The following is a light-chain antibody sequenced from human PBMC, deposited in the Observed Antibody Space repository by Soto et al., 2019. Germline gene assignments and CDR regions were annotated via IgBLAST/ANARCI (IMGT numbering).Light chain of an antibody. CDR3: KSFAGSNTYV. V-gene: IGLV2-14*02. Sequence: QSALTQPASVSGSPGQSITISCTGTSSDVGSYDLVSWFQHHPGEAPKLMIYEGTKRPSGVPDRFSGSKSGNTASLTVSGLQAADEADYFCKSFAGSNTYVFGSGTKLTVL. CDR1: SSDVGSYDL. J-gene: IGLJ1*01. CDR2: EGT.